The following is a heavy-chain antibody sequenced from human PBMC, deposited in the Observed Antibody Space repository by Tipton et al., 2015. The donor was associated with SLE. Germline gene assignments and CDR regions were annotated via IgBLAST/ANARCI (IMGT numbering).Heavy chain of an antibody. V-gene: IGHV3-33*01. CDR2: IWYDGSNK. Sequence: SLRLSCAASGFTFSSYGMHWVRQAPGKGLEWVAVIWYDGSNKYYADSVKGRFTISRDNSKNTLYLQMNSLRAEDTAVYYCARAWGIAARPDYFDYWGQGTRVTVSS. D-gene: IGHD6-6*01. J-gene: IGHJ4*02. CDR1: GFTFSSYG. CDR3: ARAWGIAARPDYFDY.